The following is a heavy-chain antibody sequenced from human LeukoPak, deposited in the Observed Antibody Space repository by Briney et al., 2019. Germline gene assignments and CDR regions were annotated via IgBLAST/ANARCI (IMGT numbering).Heavy chain of an antibody. Sequence: GGSLRLSCAASGFTFSSYAMHWVRQAPGKGLEWVAVISYDGSNKYYADSVKGRFTISRDNSKNTLYLQMNSLGAEDTAVYYCARDSGYSYGYGLDYWGQGTLVTVSS. CDR2: ISYDGSNK. CDR3: ARDSGYSYGYGLDY. V-gene: IGHV3-30-3*01. D-gene: IGHD5-18*01. CDR1: GFTFSSYA. J-gene: IGHJ4*02.